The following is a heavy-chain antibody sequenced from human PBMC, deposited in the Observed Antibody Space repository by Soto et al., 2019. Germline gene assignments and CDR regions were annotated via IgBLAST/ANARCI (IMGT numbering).Heavy chain of an antibody. CDR2: MSYDGTKE. V-gene: IGHV3-30*18. CDR3: AKEYGSTWIDH. D-gene: IGHD6-13*01. Sequence: GGSLTLSCAADGFSFTTFGMHWVRQAPGKGLEWVAAMSYDGTKEYYADSVKGRFTISRDNSRNTLFLQLNSLRAEDTAVYYCAKEYGSTWIDHWGQGT. CDR1: GFSFTTFG. J-gene: IGHJ4*02.